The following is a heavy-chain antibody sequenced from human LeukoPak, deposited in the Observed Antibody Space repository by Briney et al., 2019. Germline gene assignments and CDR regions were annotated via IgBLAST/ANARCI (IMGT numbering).Heavy chain of an antibody. V-gene: IGHV3-30-3*01. Sequence: PGRSLRLSCAASGFTFSSYAMHWVRQAPGKGLEWVAVISYDGSNKYYADSVKGRFTISRDNSKNTLYLQMNSLRAEDTAVYYCASLDQPASGARETLVTVSS. J-gene: IGHJ4*02. CDR2: ISYDGSNK. CDR1: GFTFSSYA. CDR3: ASLDQPAS.